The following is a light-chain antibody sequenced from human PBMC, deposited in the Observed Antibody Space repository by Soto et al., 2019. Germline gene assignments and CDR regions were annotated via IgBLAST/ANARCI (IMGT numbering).Light chain of an antibody. Sequence: EIVMTQSPATLSVSPGERATLSCRASQSVGSNLAWYQQKPGQAPRLLIYGASTRATGIPARFSGSGSGTDFTLPTSNLKSEDFAIYFGQHYNNWPPDRTFGQGTKVEIK. V-gene: IGKV3-15*01. CDR2: GAS. CDR1: QSVGSN. CDR3: QHYNNWPPDRT. J-gene: IGKJ1*01.